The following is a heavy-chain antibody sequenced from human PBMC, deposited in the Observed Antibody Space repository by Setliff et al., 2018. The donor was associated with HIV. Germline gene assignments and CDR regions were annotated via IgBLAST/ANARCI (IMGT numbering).Heavy chain of an antibody. J-gene: IGHJ3*02. CDR2: IRSKAYGGTT. D-gene: IGHD5-18*01. Sequence: SWIRQPPGKGLEWVGFIRSKAYGGTTEYAASVKDRFTVSRDDSKSIAYLQINSLKTEDTAVYYCTRDKGYAFDIWGQGTMVTVSS. V-gene: IGHV3-49*02. CDR3: TRDKGYAFDI.